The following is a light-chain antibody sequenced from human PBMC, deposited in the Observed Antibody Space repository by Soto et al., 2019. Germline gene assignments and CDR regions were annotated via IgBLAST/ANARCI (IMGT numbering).Light chain of an antibody. CDR2: AAS. CDR1: QAISTW. V-gene: IGKV1D-12*01. J-gene: IGKJ1*01. Sequence: DIQMTQSPSSVSASVGDRVTITCRASQAISTWLAWYQQKPGKAPKLLIYAASNLQTGVPSRFSGSGSGTDFTLTRGSLQAEDFATYYCQQANSFPRTFGQGTKVEIK. CDR3: QQANSFPRT.